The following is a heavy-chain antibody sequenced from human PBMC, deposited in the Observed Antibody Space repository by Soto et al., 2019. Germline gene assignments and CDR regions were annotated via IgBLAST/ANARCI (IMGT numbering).Heavy chain of an antibody. CDR2: IYTGGST. D-gene: IGHD3-16*01. V-gene: IGHV3-66*01. Sequence: EVQLVESGGGLVQPGGSLRLSCAASGFTVSSNYMTWVRQAPGKGLEWVSLIYTGGSTYYADSVKGRFTISRDNSKNTVYLQMNSLGAEDTAVYYCERGLKSPDYWGQGTLVTVSS. CDR3: ERGLKSPDY. J-gene: IGHJ4*02. CDR1: GFTVSSNY.